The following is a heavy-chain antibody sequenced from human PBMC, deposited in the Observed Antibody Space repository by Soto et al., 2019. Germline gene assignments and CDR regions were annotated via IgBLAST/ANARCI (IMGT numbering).Heavy chain of an antibody. CDR1: GGSISTYY. Sequence: SETLSLTCNVSGGSISTYYWSWIRQPPGKGLEWIGYIYYSGTTNYNPSLKSRVTISVDTSKNQFFLTLTSVTAADTAVYYCARVWGLDYIDSWGQGTRVTVSS. D-gene: IGHD7-27*01. V-gene: IGHV4-59*01. CDR2: IYYSGTT. J-gene: IGHJ4*02. CDR3: ARVWGLDYIDS.